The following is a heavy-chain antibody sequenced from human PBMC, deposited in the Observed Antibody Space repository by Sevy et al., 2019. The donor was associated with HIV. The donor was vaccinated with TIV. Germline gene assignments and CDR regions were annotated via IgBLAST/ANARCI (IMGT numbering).Heavy chain of an antibody. J-gene: IGHJ4*02. CDR1: GFTFSNYA. Sequence: GGSLRLSCGASGFTFSNYAMSWVRQAPGKGREWVSGINNGGSTYYADSEKVRFTISRDNSKKMVFLQMNSLRAEDTAVYYCASGDTTMITDLDYWGQGALVTVSS. V-gene: IGHV3-23*01. CDR2: INNGGST. CDR3: ASGDTTMITDLDY. D-gene: IGHD5-18*01.